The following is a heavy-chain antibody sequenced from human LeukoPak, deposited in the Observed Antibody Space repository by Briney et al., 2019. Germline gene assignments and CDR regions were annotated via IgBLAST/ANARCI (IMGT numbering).Heavy chain of an antibody. CDR2: IIPIFGTA. V-gene: IGHV1-69*05. J-gene: IGHJ5*02. CDR3: AREKPRYGDYLNWFDP. Sequence: SVKVSCKASGGTFSSYAISWVRQAPGQGLEWMGGIIPIFGTANYAQKFQGRVTITTDESTSTAYMELSSLRSEDTAVYYCAREKPRYGDYLNWFDPWGQGTLVTVSS. D-gene: IGHD4-17*01. CDR1: GGTFSSYA.